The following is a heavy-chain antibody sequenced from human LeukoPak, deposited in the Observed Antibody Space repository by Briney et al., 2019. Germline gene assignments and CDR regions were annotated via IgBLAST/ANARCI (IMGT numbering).Heavy chain of an antibody. D-gene: IGHD3-10*01. CDR2: ISNSGRSI. J-gene: IGHJ4*02. Sequence: AGGSVTLFCAPSGLILSSHEMKWVRQARGKGREWVSYISNSGRSIYYADSVKGRYTISRDNAKNSLYLQMNSLRAEDTAVYYCARGLTMVRGVIRAANRTPFDYWGQGTLVTVSS. CDR1: GLILSSHE. V-gene: IGHV3-48*03. CDR3: ARGLTMVRGVIRAANRTPFDY.